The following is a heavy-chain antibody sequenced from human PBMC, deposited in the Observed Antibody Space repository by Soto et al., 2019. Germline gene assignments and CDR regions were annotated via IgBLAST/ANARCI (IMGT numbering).Heavy chain of an antibody. V-gene: IGHV4-31*03. CDR2: IYYSGST. J-gene: IGHJ4*02. CDR3: ARGWEPPTYYFDY. CDR1: CFTIIRGGYF. Sequence: SETLSLTYTVSCFTIIRGGYFLSWIRQHPGKGLEWIGYIYYSGSTYYNPSLKSRVTISVDTSKNQFSLKLSSVTAADTAVYYCARGWEPPTYYFDYWGQGTLVTVSS. D-gene: IGHD1-1*01.